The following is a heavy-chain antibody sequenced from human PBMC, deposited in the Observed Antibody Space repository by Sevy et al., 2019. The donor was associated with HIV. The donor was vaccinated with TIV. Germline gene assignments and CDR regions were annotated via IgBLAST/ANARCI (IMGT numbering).Heavy chain of an antibody. CDR1: GYSFSSYW. D-gene: IGHD6-13*01. CDR2: IYPGYSGDSDI. CDR3: ASLGVGQQFLV. V-gene: IGHV5-51*01. Sequence: GESLKISRKGSGYSFSSYWIGWVRQRPGKGLGVVGIIYPGYSGDSDIRYSPSFLGQVTISPAKSIISAYLQWSSLKASATAMYSCASLGVGQQFLVWGQGTTVTVSS. J-gene: IGHJ6*02.